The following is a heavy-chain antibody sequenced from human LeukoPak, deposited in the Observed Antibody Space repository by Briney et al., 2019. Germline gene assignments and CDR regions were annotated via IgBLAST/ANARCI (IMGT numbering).Heavy chain of an antibody. Sequence: ASVKVPCKASGYTFSNYGISWVRQAPGQGLEWMGWISAYNGNTNYAQKLQGRVSMTTDTSTTTAYMELRSLRSDDTAVYYCARDSPGDDYWGQGTLVTVSS. D-gene: IGHD3-16*01. CDR1: GYTFSNYG. CDR3: ARDSPGDDY. J-gene: IGHJ4*02. CDR2: ISAYNGNT. V-gene: IGHV1-18*01.